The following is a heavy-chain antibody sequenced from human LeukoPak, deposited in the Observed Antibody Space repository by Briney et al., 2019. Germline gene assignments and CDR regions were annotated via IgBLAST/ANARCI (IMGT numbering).Heavy chain of an antibody. CDR3: ARQRTVSTTRGFDI. Sequence: SQTLSLTCAVSGDSIKNGAYTWSWIRQPPGKGLEWIGDIYHSGSTNYNPSLKSRVTLSVDMSKNQFSLNLSSVTAADTAVYWCARQRTVSTTRGFDIWGQGTMVTVSS. V-gene: IGHV4-30-2*01. CDR2: IYHSGST. CDR1: GDSIKNGAYT. D-gene: IGHD5/OR15-5a*01. J-gene: IGHJ3*02.